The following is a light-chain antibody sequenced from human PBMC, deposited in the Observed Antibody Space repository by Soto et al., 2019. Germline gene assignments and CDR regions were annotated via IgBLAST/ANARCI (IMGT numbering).Light chain of an antibody. J-gene: IGLJ1*01. CDR3: TSYTSSSTYV. V-gene: IGLV2-14*01. Sequence: QSALTQPASMSGSPGQSIAISCTGTSSDVGAYNFVSWYQQHPGKVPKLLIYEVSYRPSGVSDRFSGSKSGNTASLTISGLQAEDEADYYCTSYTSSSTYVFGVGTKVTVL. CDR1: SSDVGAYNF. CDR2: EVS.